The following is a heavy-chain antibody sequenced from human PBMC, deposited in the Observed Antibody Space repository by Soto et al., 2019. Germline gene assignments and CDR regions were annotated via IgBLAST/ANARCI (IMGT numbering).Heavy chain of an antibody. CDR2: INLDGSEK. J-gene: IGHJ6*02. D-gene: IGHD5-18*01. CDR1: GFTFRTYW. Sequence: EVQLVESGGGLVQPGGSLRLSCAASGFTFRTYWLSWVRQVPGKGLEWVANINLDGSEKNYVDSVKGRFTSSRDNARTALYLQMSSLRAEDTALYSCARDGSTSWYSYDYHGMDVWGQGTTVTVSS. V-gene: IGHV3-7*05. CDR3: ARDGSTSWYSYDYHGMDV.